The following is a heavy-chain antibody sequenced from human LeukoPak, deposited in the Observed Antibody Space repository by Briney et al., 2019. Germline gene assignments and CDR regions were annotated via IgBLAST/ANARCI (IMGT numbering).Heavy chain of an antibody. D-gene: IGHD5-24*01. CDR2: IYSGGST. J-gene: IGHJ4*02. Sequence: GGSLRLSCAASGFSFSSYAMSWVRQAPGKRLEWVSVIYSGGSTYYADSVKGRFTISRDESKNMLYLQMNSLTAEDTAVYYCARGGDGDNGYPFDYWGQGTLVTVSS. V-gene: IGHV3-53*01. CDR3: ARGGDGDNGYPFDY. CDR1: GFSFSSYA.